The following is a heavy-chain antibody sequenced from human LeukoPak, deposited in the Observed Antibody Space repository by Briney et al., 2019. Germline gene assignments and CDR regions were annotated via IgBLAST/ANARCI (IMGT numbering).Heavy chain of an antibody. CDR2: VSSSSSHI. V-gene: IGHV3-21*01. D-gene: IGHD3-10*01. J-gene: IGHJ4*02. Sequence: GGSLRLSCAASGFTFSSYNMNWVRQAPGKGLEWVSFVSSSSSHIYYADSVKGRFTISRDNAKNSLYLQMNSLRAEDTAVYYCSDVSGSYWGQGTLVTVSS. CDR1: GFTFSSYN. CDR3: SDVSGSY.